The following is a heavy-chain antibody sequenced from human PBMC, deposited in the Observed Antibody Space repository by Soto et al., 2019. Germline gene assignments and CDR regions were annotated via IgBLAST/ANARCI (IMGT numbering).Heavy chain of an antibody. J-gene: IGHJ4*02. V-gene: IGHV4-4*02. CDR1: GGSISSSNW. D-gene: IGHD1-26*01. CDR2: IYHSGST. Sequence: PSETLSLTCAVSGGSISSSNWWSWVRQPPGKGLEWIGEIYHSGSTNYNPSLKSRVTISVDTSKNQFSLKLSSVTAADTAVYYCARDSSGSYPTFDYWGQGTLVTVSS. CDR3: ARDSSGSYPTFDY.